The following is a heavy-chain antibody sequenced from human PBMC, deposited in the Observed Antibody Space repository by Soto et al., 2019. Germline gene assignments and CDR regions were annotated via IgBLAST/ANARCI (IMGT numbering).Heavy chain of an antibody. J-gene: IGHJ4*02. V-gene: IGHV3-64D*06. D-gene: IGHD3-22*01. CDR3: VKGEYYYDSSGYYPFDY. CDR1: GFTFSSYA. CDR2: ISTNGGST. Sequence: GGSLRLSCAASGFTFSSYAMHWVRQAPGKGLEYVSSISTNGGSTDYADSVKGRFTISRDNSMNTAYLQMSSLRVEDTAVYYCVKGEYYYDSSGYYPFDYWGQGTLVTLSS.